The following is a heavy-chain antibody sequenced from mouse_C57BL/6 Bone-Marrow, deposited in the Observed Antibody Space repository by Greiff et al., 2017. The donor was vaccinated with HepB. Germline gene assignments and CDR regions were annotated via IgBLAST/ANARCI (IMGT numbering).Heavy chain of an antibody. Sequence: EVKVVESGGGLVQPGGSLSLSCAASGFTFTDYYMSWVRQPPGKALEWLGFIRNKANGYTTEYSASVKGRFTISRDNSQSILYLQMNALRAEDSATYYCARLRDRFFDYWGQGTTLTVSS. V-gene: IGHV7-3*01. CDR1: GFTFTDYY. J-gene: IGHJ2*01. CDR3: ARLRDRFFDY. CDR2: IRNKANGYTT.